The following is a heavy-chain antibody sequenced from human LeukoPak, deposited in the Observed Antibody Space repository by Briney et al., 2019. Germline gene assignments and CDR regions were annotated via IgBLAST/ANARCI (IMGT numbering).Heavy chain of an antibody. CDR3: ARSADISGYYPSFDY. J-gene: IGHJ4*02. CDR2: TYYRSQWYN. CDR1: GDSVSSTSAA. V-gene: IGHV6-1*01. Sequence: SQTLSLTCAISGDSVSSTSAAWNCIRHSPSRGLECLGRTYYRSQWYNDYAVSVKSRVTITPDTSKNQFSLQLNSVTPEDAAVYYCARSADISGYYPSFDYWGQGTLVTVSS. D-gene: IGHD3-22*01.